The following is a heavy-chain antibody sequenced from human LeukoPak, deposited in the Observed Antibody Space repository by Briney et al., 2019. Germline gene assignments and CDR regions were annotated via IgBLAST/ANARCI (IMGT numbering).Heavy chain of an antibody. CDR1: GGTFSSYT. CDR2: IIPILGIA. J-gene: IGHJ6*03. D-gene: IGHD2-8*01. Sequence: SVKVSCKASGGTFSSYTISWVRQAPGQGLEWMGRIIPILGIANYAQRFQGRVTITADKSTSTAYMELSSLRTEDTAVYYCARDSCTNGVCYPYYYMDVWGKGTTVTVSS. V-gene: IGHV1-69*04. CDR3: ARDSCTNGVCYPYYYMDV.